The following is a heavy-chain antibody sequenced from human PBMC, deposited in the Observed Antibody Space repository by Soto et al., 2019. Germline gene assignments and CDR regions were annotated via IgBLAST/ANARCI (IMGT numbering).Heavy chain of an antibody. Sequence: EVQLVESGGGLVQSGGSLRLSCTASGFSVSDHFMDWVRQTPGKGLEWLGQITNRATGDTTFYAASVKGRFTVSKDESRNSLYLQMNSLKTEDTAVYYCASSITKMLTEWCQGTLVAVAS. CDR1: GFSVSDHF. CDR2: ITNRATGDTT. J-gene: IGHJ4*02. D-gene: IGHD1-20*01. CDR3: ASSITKMLTE. V-gene: IGHV3-72*01.